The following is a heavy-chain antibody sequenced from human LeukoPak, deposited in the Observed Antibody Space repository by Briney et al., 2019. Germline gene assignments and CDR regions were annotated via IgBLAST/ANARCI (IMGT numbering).Heavy chain of an antibody. D-gene: IGHD1-14*01. CDR2: INTNTGNP. Sequence: GASVKVSCKASGYTFTNYSMNWVRRAPGQGLEWMGWINTNTGNPTYAQGFTGRFVFSLDTSVSTAYLHISSLKAEDTALYYCARGTAEPDYWGQGTLVTVSS. V-gene: IGHV7-4-1*02. CDR3: ARGTAEPDY. J-gene: IGHJ4*02. CDR1: GYTFTNYS.